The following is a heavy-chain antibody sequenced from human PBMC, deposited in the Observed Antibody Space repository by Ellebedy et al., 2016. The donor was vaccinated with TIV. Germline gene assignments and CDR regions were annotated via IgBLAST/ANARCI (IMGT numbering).Heavy chain of an antibody. V-gene: IGHV3-33*01. J-gene: IGHJ3*02. CDR2: IWYDGSSK. CDR1: GFTFSRYG. Sequence: PGGSLRLSCAASGFTFSRYGMHWVRQAPGKGLEWVAIIWYDGSSKYYVDSVRGRFTVSRDNSKNTLSLQMNDLRIEDTAVYYCARNGGDDGAFDSWGQGTMVIVSS. D-gene: IGHD2-21*02. CDR3: ARNGGDDGAFDS.